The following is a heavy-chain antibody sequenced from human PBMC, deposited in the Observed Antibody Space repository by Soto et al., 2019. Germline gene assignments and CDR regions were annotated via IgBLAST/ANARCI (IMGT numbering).Heavy chain of an antibody. CDR1: GFTFSSYS. D-gene: IGHD2-21*02. CDR2: ISSSSSYI. Sequence: PGGSLRLSCAASGFTFSSYSMNWVRQAPGKGLEWVSSISSSSSYIYYADSVKGRFTISRDNAKNSLYLQMNSLRAEDTAVYYCARHGAYCGGDCYDERWFDPWGQGTLVTVSS. V-gene: IGHV3-21*01. J-gene: IGHJ5*02. CDR3: ARHGAYCGGDCYDERWFDP.